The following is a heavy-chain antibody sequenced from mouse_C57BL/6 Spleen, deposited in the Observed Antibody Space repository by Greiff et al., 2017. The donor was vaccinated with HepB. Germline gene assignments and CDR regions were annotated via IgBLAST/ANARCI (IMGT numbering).Heavy chain of an antibody. CDR2: IDPETGGT. Sequence: QVQLQQSGAELVRSGASVTLSCKASGYTFTDYEMHWVKQTPVHGLEWIGAIDPETGGTAYNQKFKGKAILTADKSSSTAYMELRSLPSEDSAVYYCTRVGYGSRGAWFAYWGQGTLVTVSA. CDR1: GYTFTDYE. V-gene: IGHV1-15*01. CDR3: TRVGYGSRGAWFAY. D-gene: IGHD1-1*01. J-gene: IGHJ3*01.